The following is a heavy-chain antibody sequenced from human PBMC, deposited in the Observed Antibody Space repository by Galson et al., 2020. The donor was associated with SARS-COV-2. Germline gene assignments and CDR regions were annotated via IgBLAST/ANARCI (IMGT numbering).Heavy chain of an antibody. D-gene: IGHD2-2*02. V-gene: IGHV4-30-2*01. J-gene: IGHJ3*02. Sequence: SETLSLTCAVSGGSISSGGYSWSWIRQPPGKGLEWIGYIYHSGSTYYNPSLKSRVTISVDRSKNQFSLKLSSVTAADTAVYYCASSLPCSSTSCYTVAAFDIWGQGTMVTVSS. CDR3: ASSLPCSSTSCYTVAAFDI. CDR1: GGSISSGGYS. CDR2: IYHSGST.